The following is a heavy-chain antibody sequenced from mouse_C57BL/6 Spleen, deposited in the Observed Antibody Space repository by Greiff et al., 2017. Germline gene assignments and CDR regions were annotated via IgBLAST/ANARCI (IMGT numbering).Heavy chain of an antibody. J-gene: IGHJ1*03. V-gene: IGHV1-64*01. CDR3: ARSNSCTYWYFDV. CDR1: GYTFTSYW. Sequence: QVQLQQPGAELVKPGASVKLSCKASGYTFTSYWMHWVKQRPGQGLEWIGMIHTNSGSTNYNEKFKSKATLTVDKSSSTAYMQLSSLTSEDSAVYYCARSNSCTYWYFDVWGTGTTVTVST. CDR2: IHTNSGST. D-gene: IGHD2-14*01.